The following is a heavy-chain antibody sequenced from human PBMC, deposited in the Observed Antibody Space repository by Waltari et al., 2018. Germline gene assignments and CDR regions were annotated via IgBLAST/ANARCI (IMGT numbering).Heavy chain of an antibody. CDR3: ARDRGSSGPNNWFDP. J-gene: IGHJ5*02. CDR2: IIPILGIA. CDR1: GGTFSSYT. D-gene: IGHD6-19*01. Sequence: QVQLVQSGAEVKKPGSSVKVSCKASGGTFSSYTISWVRQAPGQGLEWMGRIIPILGIANYAQKFQGRVTITADKSTSTAYMELSSLRSEDTAVYYCARDRGSSGPNNWFDPWGQGTLVTVSS. V-gene: IGHV1-69*08.